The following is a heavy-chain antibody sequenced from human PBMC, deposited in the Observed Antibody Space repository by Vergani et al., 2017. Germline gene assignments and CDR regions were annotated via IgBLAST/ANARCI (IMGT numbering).Heavy chain of an antibody. CDR1: GGSFSGYY. V-gene: IGHV4-34*01. CDR2: INHSGST. D-gene: IGHD6-13*01. CDR3: ASSSSWYEPTPDY. Sequence: QVQLQQWGAGLLKPSETLYLTCAVFGGSFSGYYWTWTRQPPGKGLEWIGEINHSGSTKYNPSLKSRVTIAVDTSKNQFSLKLSSLTASDTAVYYCASSSSWYEPTPDYWGQGTLVTVSS. J-gene: IGHJ4*02.